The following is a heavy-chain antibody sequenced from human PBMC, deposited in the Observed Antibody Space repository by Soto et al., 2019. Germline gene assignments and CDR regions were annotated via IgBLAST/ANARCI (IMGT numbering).Heavy chain of an antibody. V-gene: IGHV5-51*01. CDR2: IYPDDSDT. CDR3: ATCLLSGRFEVFDI. J-gene: IGHJ3*02. D-gene: IGHD1-26*01. Sequence: EVQLVQSGAEVKKPGESLNISCKASGYRFTTNWIGWVRQMPGRGLEWMGLIYPDDSDTTYSPSFQGQVTISTDKSISTAYLQWSSLKASDTAMYYCATCLLSGRFEVFDIWGQGTMVTVSS. CDR1: GYRFTTNW.